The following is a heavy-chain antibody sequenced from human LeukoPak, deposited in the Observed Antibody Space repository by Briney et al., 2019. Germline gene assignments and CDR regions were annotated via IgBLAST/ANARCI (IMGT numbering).Heavy chain of an antibody. CDR2: SDPEDGET. CDR1: GYTLTELS. J-gene: IGHJ6*03. CDR3: ATDTTYCSSTSCPNRYYYYYMDV. V-gene: IGHV1-24*01. D-gene: IGHD2-2*01. Sequence: GASVKVSCKVSGYTLTELSMHWVRQAPGKGLEWMGGSDPEDGETIYAQKFQGRVTMTEDTSTDTAYMELSSLRSEDTAVYYCATDTTYCSSTSCPNRYYYYYMDVWGKGTTVTVSS.